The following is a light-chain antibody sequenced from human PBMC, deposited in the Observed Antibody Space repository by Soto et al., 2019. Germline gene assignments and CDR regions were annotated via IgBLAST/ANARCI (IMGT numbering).Light chain of an antibody. V-gene: IGLV2-14*01. CDR1: SSDVDDYNY. J-gene: IGLJ1*01. CDR2: EVS. Sequence: QSALTHPASVSGSPGQSITISCTGTSSDVDDYNYVSWYQQHPGTAPKLMIYEVSNRPSGVSNRFSGSKSGNTASLTISGLQAEDEAHYYCSSYASSSTLVFGTGTKVTVL. CDR3: SSYASSSTLV.